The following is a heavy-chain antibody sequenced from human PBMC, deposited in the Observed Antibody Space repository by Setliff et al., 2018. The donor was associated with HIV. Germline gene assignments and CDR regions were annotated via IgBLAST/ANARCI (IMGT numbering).Heavy chain of an antibody. CDR3: ARSNNLISFGGVVGY. Sequence: PSETLSLTCAVSGGSINAISHYWVWIRQRPGRGLEWLGTISYSGSDYYNPSLMGRGTISLEMSRNEFSLNLTSVTATDTAVYFCARSNNLISFGGVVGYWGRGMLVTVS. CDR2: ISYSGSD. V-gene: IGHV4-39*01. J-gene: IGHJ4*02. CDR1: GGSINAISHY. D-gene: IGHD3-16*01.